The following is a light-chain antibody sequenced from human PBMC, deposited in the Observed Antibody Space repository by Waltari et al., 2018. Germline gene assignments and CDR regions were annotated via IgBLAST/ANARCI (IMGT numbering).Light chain of an antibody. CDR3: LQDYDYPFT. CDR1: QGIGND. V-gene: IGKV1-6*01. Sequence: AIQMAQSPSSLSAYVGDRVTISCRTSQGIGNDLGWSQQKPGKAPKLLIYAASSLQSGVSSRFSGSGSGTEFTLTISSLQPEDFATYYCLQDYDYPFTFGPGTKVEI. J-gene: IGKJ3*01. CDR2: AAS.